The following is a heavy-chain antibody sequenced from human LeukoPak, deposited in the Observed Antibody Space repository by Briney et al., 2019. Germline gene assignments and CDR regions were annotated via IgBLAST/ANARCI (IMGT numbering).Heavy chain of an antibody. J-gene: IGHJ4*02. CDR3: ARDSIG. CDR1: GFIFSDHY. V-gene: IGHV3-72*01. CDR2: IRNKVNNYIT. Sequence: GGSLRLSCAASGFIFSDHYIDWVRQAPGKGLEWVGRIRNKVNNYITECAASVKGRFSISRDESKKSLFLQMNSLKTEDTAVYYCARDSIGWGQGTLVTVSS. D-gene: IGHD3-10*01.